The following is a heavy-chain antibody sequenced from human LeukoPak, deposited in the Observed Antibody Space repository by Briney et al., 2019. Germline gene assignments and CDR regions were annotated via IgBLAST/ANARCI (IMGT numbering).Heavy chain of an antibody. J-gene: IGHJ4*02. D-gene: IGHD1-14*01. CDR3: ASDRSYNKGPLDY. V-gene: IGHV1-2*04. Sequence: ASMKVSCKASGYTFTDYYMHWARQAPGQGLEWMGWINPNSGDTKYAQKFQGWVTMTRDTSISTAYMELSRLTSDDTAVYYCASDRSYNKGPLDYWGQGTLVTVSS. CDR2: INPNSGDT. CDR1: GYTFTDYY.